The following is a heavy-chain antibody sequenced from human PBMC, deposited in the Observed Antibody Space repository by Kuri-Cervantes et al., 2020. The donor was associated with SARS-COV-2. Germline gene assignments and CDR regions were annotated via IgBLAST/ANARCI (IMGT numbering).Heavy chain of an antibody. CDR2: ISYDGSNK. Sequence: GGSLRLSCAASGFTFSSYGMHWVRQAPGKGLEWVAVISYDGSNKYYADSVKGRFTISRDNSKNTLYLQMNSLRAEDTAVYYCASEYRIAAAGMSFDYWGQGTLVTVSS. D-gene: IGHD6-13*01. CDR3: ASEYRIAAAGMSFDY. V-gene: IGHV3-30*03. CDR1: GFTFSSYG. J-gene: IGHJ4*02.